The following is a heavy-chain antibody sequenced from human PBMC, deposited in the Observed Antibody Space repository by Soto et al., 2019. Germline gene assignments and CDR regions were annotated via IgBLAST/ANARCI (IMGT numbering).Heavy chain of an antibody. Sequence: HLVQSGAEVKKPGSSVKVSCKASGDTFGNFAFSWVRQAPGQGLEWMGGINPIFIEPEYAQKFKDRVTIVADESTTTVYMELRSLRSEDTGVYFCSRDPHSSGWGSHAXYGMDVWGQGTTVTVSS. J-gene: IGHJ6*02. D-gene: IGHD6-19*01. CDR2: INPIFIEP. CDR1: GDTFGNFA. CDR3: SRDPHSSGWGSHAXYGMDV. V-gene: IGHV1-69*01.